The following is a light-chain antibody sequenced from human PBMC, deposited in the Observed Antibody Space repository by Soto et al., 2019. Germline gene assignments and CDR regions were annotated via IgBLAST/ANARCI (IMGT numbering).Light chain of an antibody. CDR2: GAS. Sequence: EIVMTQSPAIVSVSPGAGATLSCRASQNIRNDLAWYQQKPGQAPRLLLFGASNRANGVPARFSGSGSGTEFTLTISSLQSEDFAVYYCQQFNDWPRTFGQGTKVEIK. J-gene: IGKJ1*01. V-gene: IGKV3-15*01. CDR3: QQFNDWPRT. CDR1: QNIRND.